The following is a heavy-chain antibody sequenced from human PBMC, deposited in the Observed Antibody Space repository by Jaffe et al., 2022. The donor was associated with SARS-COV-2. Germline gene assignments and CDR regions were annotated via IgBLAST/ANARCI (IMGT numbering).Heavy chain of an antibody. J-gene: IGHJ4*02. CDR1: GFTFSSSW. D-gene: IGHD2-15*01. V-gene: IGHV3-15*01. Sequence: EVQLVESGGDLVKPGGSLRLSCAASGFTFSSSWMAWVRQAPGKGLEWVGRIKSQTDGGTTDYAAPVKGRFTISRDDSKNMLYLQMTSLKTEDTAVYYCSDQIHYSGGREGGQGTLVTVSS. CDR3: SDQIHYSGGRE. CDR2: IKSQTDGGTT.